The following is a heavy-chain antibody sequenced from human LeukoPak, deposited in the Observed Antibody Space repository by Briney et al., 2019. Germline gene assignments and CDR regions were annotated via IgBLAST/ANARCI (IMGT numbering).Heavy chain of an antibody. D-gene: IGHD2-2*01. V-gene: IGHV4-4*07. CDR3: ATLGRGSTTQIYDY. CDR2: IYTSGST. Sequence: SETLSLTCTVSGGSISSYYWSWIRQPAGKGLEWIGRIYTSGSTNYNPSLKSRVTMSVDTSKNQFSLKLSSVTAADTAVYYCATLGRGSTTQIYDYWGQGTLVTVSS. CDR1: GGSISSYY. J-gene: IGHJ4*02.